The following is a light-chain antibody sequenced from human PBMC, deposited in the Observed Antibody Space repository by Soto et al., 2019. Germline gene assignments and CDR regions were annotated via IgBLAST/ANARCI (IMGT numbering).Light chain of an antibody. CDR3: QQYSNWPPLT. V-gene: IGKV3-15*01. Sequence: EIVLTQSPATLSVSPGERATLSCRASQSVRSNLAWYQQKPGQAPRLLIFDASTRATNIPARFSGRGSGTEFTLTISSLQSEDFAVYYCQQYSNWPPLTFGGGTKVEIK. J-gene: IGKJ4*01. CDR2: DAS. CDR1: QSVRSN.